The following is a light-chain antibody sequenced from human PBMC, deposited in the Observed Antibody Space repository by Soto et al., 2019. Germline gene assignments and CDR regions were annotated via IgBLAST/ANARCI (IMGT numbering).Light chain of an antibody. CDR1: QSVSSSY. J-gene: IGKJ3*01. Sequence: EIVLTQSPGTLSLSPGERATLSCRASQSVSSSYLAWYQQKPGQAPRRLIYGASSRATGIPGRFSGSGSGTDFTLTISRLAPEDFAVYYCQQYGRSPFTFGPGTKVDIK. V-gene: IGKV3-20*01. CDR3: QQYGRSPFT. CDR2: GAS.